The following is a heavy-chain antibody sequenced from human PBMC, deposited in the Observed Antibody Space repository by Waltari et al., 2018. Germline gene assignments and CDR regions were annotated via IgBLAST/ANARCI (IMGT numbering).Heavy chain of an antibody. V-gene: IGHV3-30*02. CDR2: LRYDGSNK. CDR1: GFTFTSCG. D-gene: IGHD4-17*01. J-gene: IGHJ4*02. Sequence: QVQLVESGGGVVQPGGSLRLSCAASGFTFTSCGMYWVRQAPGKGLELVSLLRYDGSNKYHAESVKGRFTISRDNSKNTLYLQMNSLRAEDTAVYYCAKPAGLYGDYDRYYFDYWGQGTLVTVSS. CDR3: AKPAGLYGDYDRYYFDY.